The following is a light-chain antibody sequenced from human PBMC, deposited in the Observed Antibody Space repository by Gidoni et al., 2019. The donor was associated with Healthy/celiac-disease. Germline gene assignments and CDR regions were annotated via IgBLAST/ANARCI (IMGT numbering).Light chain of an antibody. CDR2: KVS. J-gene: IGKJ2*01. Sequence: DVVMTQSPLSLPVTLGQPASISCRSSHSLVYSDGNTYLNWSQQRPGQSPRRLIYKVSNRDSGVPDRFSGSGSGTDFTLKISRVEAEDVGVYYCMQGTHWYTFGQXTNLEIK. V-gene: IGKV2-30*01. CDR1: HSLVYSDGNTY. CDR3: MQGTHWYT.